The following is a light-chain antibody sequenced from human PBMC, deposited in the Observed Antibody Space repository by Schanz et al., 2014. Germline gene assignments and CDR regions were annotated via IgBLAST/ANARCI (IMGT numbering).Light chain of an antibody. V-gene: IGLV1-40*01. Sequence: QSVLTQPPSVSGAPGQRVTISCTGSSSNLGAGYDVHWFQQLPGTAPKLLMYANTKRPSGVPDRFSGSKSGTSASLAISGLQSEDEADYYCATWDDSLNVWVFGGGTKLTVL. CDR1: SSNLGAGYD. CDR3: ATWDDSLNVWV. CDR2: ANT. J-gene: IGLJ3*02.